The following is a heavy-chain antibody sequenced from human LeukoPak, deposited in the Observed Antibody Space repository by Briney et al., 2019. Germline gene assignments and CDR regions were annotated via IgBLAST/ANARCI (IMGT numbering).Heavy chain of an antibody. CDR3: ARVRATSDLDY. J-gene: IGHJ4*02. Sequence: ASVKVSCKASGYPFTGHHLHWVRQAPGQGLEWMGWINPNSGGTNYAQKFQGRVTMTRDTSISTAYMELSRLRSDDTAVYYCARVRATSDLDYWGQGTLVTVSS. CDR1: GYPFTGHH. CDR2: INPNSGGT. D-gene: IGHD2-15*01. V-gene: IGHV1-2*02.